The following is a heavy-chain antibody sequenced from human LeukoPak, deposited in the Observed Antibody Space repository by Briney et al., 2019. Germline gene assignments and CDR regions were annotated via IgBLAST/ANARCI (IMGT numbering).Heavy chain of an antibody. CDR3: ARGQGSYGDY. D-gene: IGHD5-18*01. Sequence: SETLSLTCAVSGGSISNSNWWNWVRQPPGKGLEWIGEIYHSGSTNYNPSLRSRVTISVDRPKNQFALKLTSVTAADTAVYYCARGQGSYGDYWGQETLVIVSS. J-gene: IGHJ4*02. CDR1: GGSISNSNW. V-gene: IGHV4-4*02. CDR2: IYHSGST.